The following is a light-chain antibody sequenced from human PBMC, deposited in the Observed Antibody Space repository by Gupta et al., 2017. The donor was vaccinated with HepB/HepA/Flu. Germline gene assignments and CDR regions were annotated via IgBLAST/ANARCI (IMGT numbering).Light chain of an antibody. V-gene: IGKV3-20*01. CDR2: GAF. Sequence: EIVLTQSTGTLSLSPGARAPLSCSASQSVSYNYLAWYQQKPGQAPRLRIFGAFSRLTGIPDRCSGSGSGADVTLTISRLEPEESAVYYCQHHGNPGPLTLGGGTKVEI. J-gene: IGKJ4*01. CDR3: QHHGNPGPLT. CDR1: QSVSYNY.